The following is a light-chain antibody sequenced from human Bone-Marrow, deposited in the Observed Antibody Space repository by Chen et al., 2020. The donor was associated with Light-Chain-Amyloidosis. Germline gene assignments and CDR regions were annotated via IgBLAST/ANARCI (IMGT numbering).Light chain of an antibody. Sequence: SYELTQPPSVSVSPGQTARITCSGDDLPTKYAYWYHQKPDQAPVLVIHRDTERPSGISGRFSGSSSGTTATLTISGVQAEDEADYHCQSADSSGTYEVIFGGGTKLTVL. CDR3: QSADSSGTYEVI. CDR2: RDT. J-gene: IGLJ2*01. V-gene: IGLV3-25*03. CDR1: DLPTKY.